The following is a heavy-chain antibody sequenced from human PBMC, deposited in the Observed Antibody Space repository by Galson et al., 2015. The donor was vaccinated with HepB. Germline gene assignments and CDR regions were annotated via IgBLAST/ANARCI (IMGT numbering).Heavy chain of an antibody. CDR3: ATASTTRYYDFWSGYLDY. CDR1: GYTLTELS. Sequence: SVKVSCKVSGYTLTELSMHWVRQAPGKGLEWMGGFDPEDGETIYAQKFQGRVTMTEDTSTDTAYMELSSLRSEDTAVYYCATASTTRYYDFWSGYLDYWGQGTLVTVSS. J-gene: IGHJ4*02. D-gene: IGHD3-3*01. V-gene: IGHV1-24*01. CDR2: FDPEDGET.